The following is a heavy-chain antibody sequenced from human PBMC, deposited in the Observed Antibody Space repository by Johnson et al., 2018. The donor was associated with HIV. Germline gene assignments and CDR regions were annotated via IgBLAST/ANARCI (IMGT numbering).Heavy chain of an antibody. J-gene: IGHJ3*02. V-gene: IGHV3-20*04. CDR1: GFKFDDNG. CDR3: ARYSSSYLDVFDI. D-gene: IGHD6-19*01. Sequence: DVQVVESGGGVVRPGGSLRLSCAASGFKFDDNGLNWVRQGPGKGLEWVSGISWNSGSIGYADSVKGRFTISRDNAKNSLYLQMNSLRAEDTAVYYCARYSSSYLDVFDIWSQGTMVTVSS. CDR2: ISWNSGSI.